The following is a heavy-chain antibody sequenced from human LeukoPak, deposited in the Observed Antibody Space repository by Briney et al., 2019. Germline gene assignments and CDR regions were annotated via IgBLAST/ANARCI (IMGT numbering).Heavy chain of an antibody. J-gene: IGHJ4*02. CDR2: ISSSGSTI. CDR3: ARGRSSSWYDLYYFDY. CDR1: GFTFSDYY. D-gene: IGHD6-13*01. Sequence: GVSLRLSCAASGFTFSDYYMSWTRQAPGKGLEWVSYISSSGSTIYYADSVKGRFTISRDNAKNSLYLQMNSLRAEDTAVYYCARGRSSSWYDLYYFDYWGQGTLVTVSS. V-gene: IGHV3-11*01.